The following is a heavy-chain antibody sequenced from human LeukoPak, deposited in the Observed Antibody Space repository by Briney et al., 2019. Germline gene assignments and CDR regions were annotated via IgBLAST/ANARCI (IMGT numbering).Heavy chain of an antibody. D-gene: IGHD1-26*01. CDR3: ARGDGVFDY. CDR2: IYTSGNT. Sequence: TLSLTCTVSGGSISSGNYYWSWIRQPAGKGLEWIGRIYTSGNTNYNPSLKSRVTISVDTSKNQFSLKLNSVTAADTALDYCARGDGVFDYWGQGTLLTVSS. CDR1: GGSISSGNYY. J-gene: IGHJ4*02. V-gene: IGHV4-61*02.